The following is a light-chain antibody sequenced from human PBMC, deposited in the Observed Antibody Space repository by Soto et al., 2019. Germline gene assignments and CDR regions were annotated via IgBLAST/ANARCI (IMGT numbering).Light chain of an antibody. Sequence: EIVLTQSPGTLSLSPGERATLSCRASQRVRSSYLAWYQQKPGQAPRLLIYGASSRATGIPDRFSGSGSGTDFTLTISRLEPEDFAVYYCQQYRSSLRTFGQGTKVELK. CDR3: QQYRSSLRT. J-gene: IGKJ1*01. V-gene: IGKV3-20*01. CDR1: QRVRSSY. CDR2: GAS.